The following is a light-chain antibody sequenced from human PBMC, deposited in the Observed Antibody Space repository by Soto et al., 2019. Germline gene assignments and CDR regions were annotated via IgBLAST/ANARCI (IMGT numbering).Light chain of an antibody. Sequence: QSVLTQPASMSGSPGHSITISCTVTIIDIGRYNFVSWYQHHPGKAPKLIIYEATKRPSGVSYRFSGSKSGNTASLTISGLQAEDEADYYCTSYTITSPYVFGTGTKVTV. V-gene: IGLV2-14*01. CDR3: TSYTITSPYV. J-gene: IGLJ1*01. CDR2: EAT. CDR1: IIDIGRYNF.